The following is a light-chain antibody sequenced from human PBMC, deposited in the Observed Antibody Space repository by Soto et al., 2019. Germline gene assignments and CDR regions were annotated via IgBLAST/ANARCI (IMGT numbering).Light chain of an antibody. V-gene: IGKV4-1*01. CDR1: QSLLYNSNKKNY. CDR3: QRFYNTPYT. J-gene: IGKJ2*01. Sequence: DIVMTQSPDSLAVSLGERATINCKSSQSLLYNSNKKNYLVWYQQKPGQPPKLLISWASTREPGVPERFSGSGSGTDFTLTISSLQAEDVAVYYCQRFYNTPYTFGQGTKLEIK. CDR2: WAS.